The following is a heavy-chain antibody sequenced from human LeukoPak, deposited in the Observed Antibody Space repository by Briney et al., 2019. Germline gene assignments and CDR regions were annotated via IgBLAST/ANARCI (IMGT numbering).Heavy chain of an antibody. V-gene: IGHV3-33*01. D-gene: IGHD6-6*01. Sequence: GRSLRLSCAASGFTFSDYGIHWVRQAPGQGLEWVALIWYDGSKKYYADSVKSRFTISRDNTKNTLYLQLNSLRADDTAVYYCARAHSSSSTFDLGGQGTLVTVSS. CDR3: ARAHSSSSTFDL. CDR1: GFTFSDYG. J-gene: IGHJ4*02. CDR2: IWYDGSKK.